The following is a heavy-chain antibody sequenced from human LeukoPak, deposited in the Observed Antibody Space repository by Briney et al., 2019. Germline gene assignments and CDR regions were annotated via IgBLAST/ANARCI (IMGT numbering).Heavy chain of an antibody. CDR3: ARDLGYGSGSHNWFDP. Sequence: GASVKVSCKASGYTFTSYGISWVRQAPGQGLEWMGWISAYNGNTNYAQKLQGRVTMTTDTSTGTAYMELRSLRSDDTAVYYCARDLGYGSGSHNWFDPWGQGTLVTVSS. J-gene: IGHJ5*02. CDR1: GYTFTSYG. D-gene: IGHD3-10*01. CDR2: ISAYNGNT. V-gene: IGHV1-18*04.